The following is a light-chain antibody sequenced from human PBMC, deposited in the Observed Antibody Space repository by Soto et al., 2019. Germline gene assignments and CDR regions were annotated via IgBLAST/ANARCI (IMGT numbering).Light chain of an antibody. CDR3: QQYYSFWT. J-gene: IGKJ1*01. CDR1: RSVDKW. CDR2: EAS. Sequence: DIQMTQSPSTLSASLGDRVTIICRASRSVDKWLAWYQQKSGKAPKLLIYEASHLQSGVPSRFGGSGSGTEFTLTINNLPPEYVATYFCQQYYSFWTFGQGTTVEV. V-gene: IGKV1-5*02.